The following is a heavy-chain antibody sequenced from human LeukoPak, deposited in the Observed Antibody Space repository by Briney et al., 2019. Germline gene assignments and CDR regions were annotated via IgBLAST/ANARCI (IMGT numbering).Heavy chain of an antibody. CDR2: IYYSGST. CDR1: GGSISSYY. CDR3: ARGKGADY. D-gene: IGHD3-16*01. Sequence: SETLSLTCTVSGGSISSYYWSWIRLPPGKGLEWIGYIYYSGSTNYNPSLKSRVTISVDTSKNQFSLKLSSVTAADTAVYYCARGKGADYWGQGTLVTVSS. J-gene: IGHJ4*02. V-gene: IGHV4-59*13.